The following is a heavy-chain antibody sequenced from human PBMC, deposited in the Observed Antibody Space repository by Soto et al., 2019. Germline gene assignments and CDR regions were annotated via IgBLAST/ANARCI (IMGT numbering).Heavy chain of an antibody. CDR3: ASPLYSSSGY. J-gene: IGHJ4*02. D-gene: IGHD6-19*01. CDR1: GYIFRNYY. V-gene: IGHV1-2*02. CDR2: INPNRGVT. Sequence: GASVKGLCRASGYIFRNYYMHWVRQAPGQGLEWMGWINPNRGVTNYAQRFHGSFTMTRDTSISPAYMELRRLRSADTAVYYCASPLYSSSGYCRQLPLVTV.